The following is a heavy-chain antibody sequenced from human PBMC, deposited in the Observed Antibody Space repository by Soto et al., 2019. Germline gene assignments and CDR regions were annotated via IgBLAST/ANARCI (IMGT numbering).Heavy chain of an antibody. CDR2: IIPVLDIA. Sequence: SVKVSCKASGGTFDNYFISWVRQAPGQGLEWMGRIIPVLDIANYAQKFQDRVTITADKSTGTTYMELMILRSEDTAVYYCAGSPVLTGYYAYFDFWGQGALVTVSS. V-gene: IGHV1-69*02. D-gene: IGHD3-9*01. J-gene: IGHJ4*02. CDR1: GGTFDNYF. CDR3: AGSPVLTGYYAYFDF.